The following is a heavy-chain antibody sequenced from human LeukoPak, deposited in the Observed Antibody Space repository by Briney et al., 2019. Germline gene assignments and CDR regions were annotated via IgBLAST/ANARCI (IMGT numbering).Heavy chain of an antibody. D-gene: IGHD5-24*01. CDR2: IYSGGST. V-gene: IGHV3-66*02. CDR1: GFTVSSNY. CDR3: ASPSRLRDGHNYYAFDI. J-gene: IGHJ3*02. Sequence: GGSLRLSCAASGFTVSSNYMSWVRQAPGKGLEWVSVIYSGGSTYYADSVKGRFTISRDNSKNTLYLQMNSLRAEDTAVYYCASPSRLRDGHNYYAFDIWGQGTMVTVSS.